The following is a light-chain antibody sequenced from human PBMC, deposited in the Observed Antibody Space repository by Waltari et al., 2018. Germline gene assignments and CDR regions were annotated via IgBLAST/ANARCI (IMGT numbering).Light chain of an antibody. J-gene: IGKJ1*01. CDR3: QQYNSYPWT. CDR2: QAS. V-gene: IGKV1-5*03. CDR1: QSISSS. Sequence: DIQLTQSPSTLSASVGERVPITFRASQSISSSLAWYHQRPGKAPKLLIYQASSSESGVPSRFSGSGSGTEFTLTISSLQPDDFATYYCQQYNSYPWTFGQGTKVEIK.